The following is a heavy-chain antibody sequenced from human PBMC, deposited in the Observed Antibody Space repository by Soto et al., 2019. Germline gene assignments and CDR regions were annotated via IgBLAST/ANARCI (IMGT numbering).Heavy chain of an antibody. D-gene: IGHD3-10*01. CDR1: VHSISSGYY. V-gene: IGHV4-38-2*01. Sequence: SETLSLTCAVSVHSISSGYYWGWIRQPPGKGLEWIGSFYHSGSTYYNPSLKSRVTISVDTSKNQFSLKLSSVTAADTAVYYCARGEYYGSGNYFDYWGQGTLVTVSS. CDR2: FYHSGST. J-gene: IGHJ4*02. CDR3: ARGEYYGSGNYFDY.